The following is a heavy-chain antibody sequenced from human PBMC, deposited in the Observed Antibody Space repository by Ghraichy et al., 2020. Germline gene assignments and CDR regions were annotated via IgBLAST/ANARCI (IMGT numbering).Heavy chain of an antibody. CDR3: AREGLGGMDV. V-gene: IGHV3-21*01. CDR1: GFTFSSYS. Sequence: LSLTCAASGFTFSSYSMNWVRQAPGKGLEWVSSISSSSSYIYYADSVKGRFTISRDNAKNSLYLQMNSLRAEDTAVYYCAREGLGGMDVWGQGTTVTVSS. D-gene: IGHD7-27*01. CDR2: ISSSSSYI. J-gene: IGHJ6*02.